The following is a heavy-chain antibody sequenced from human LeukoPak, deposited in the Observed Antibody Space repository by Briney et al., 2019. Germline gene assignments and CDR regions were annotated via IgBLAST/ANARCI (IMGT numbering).Heavy chain of an antibody. V-gene: IGHV4-59*01. D-gene: IGHD6-6*01. Sequence: SETLSLTCIVSGGSISTYYWNWIRQPPGKGLEWIGYIYHSGSTNYNPSLQSRVTISVDTSKNQFSLNLNSVTAADTAVYYCARGGAARLHFQNWGQGTLVTVPS. CDR1: GGSISTYY. J-gene: IGHJ1*01. CDR2: IYHSGST. CDR3: ARGGAARLHFQN.